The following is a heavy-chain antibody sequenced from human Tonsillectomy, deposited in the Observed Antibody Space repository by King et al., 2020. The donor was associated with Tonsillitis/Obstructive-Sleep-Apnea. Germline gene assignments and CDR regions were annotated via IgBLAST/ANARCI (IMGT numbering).Heavy chain of an antibody. CDR1: GFSLSSSGVG. CDR3: ARSPPYCSGGSCYFDY. Sequence: TLQESGPTLVKPTQTLTLTCTFSGFSLSSSGVGVGWIRQPPGKALEWLALIYWDGDERYSPSLKNRLAITKDTSKNQVVLTMTNMDPVDTATYYCARSPPYCSGGSCYFDYWGQGALVSVSS. D-gene: IGHD2-15*01. V-gene: IGHV2-5*02. CDR2: IYWDGDE. J-gene: IGHJ4*02.